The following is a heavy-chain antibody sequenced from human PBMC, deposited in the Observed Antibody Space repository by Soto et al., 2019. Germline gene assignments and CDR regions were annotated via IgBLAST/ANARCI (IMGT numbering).Heavy chain of an antibody. Sequence: QVQLVQSGAEVKRSGASVRISCKASGYTFNMHDINWVRQATGQGPEWIGWMNPNSGNTGYAQKFQGRVTMTRDSSITTAYMDLSSLTSEDTAIYYCAREGLYGSIQDNTFDIWGPGTMVSVSS. V-gene: IGHV1-8*01. CDR3: AREGLYGSIQDNTFDI. CDR1: GYTFNMHD. CDR2: MNPNSGNT. J-gene: IGHJ3*02. D-gene: IGHD6-19*01.